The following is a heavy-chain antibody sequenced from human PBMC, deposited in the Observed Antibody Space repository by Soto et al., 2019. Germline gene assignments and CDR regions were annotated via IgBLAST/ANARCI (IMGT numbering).Heavy chain of an antibody. CDR1: GFTFSSYG. Sequence: QVQLVESGGGVVQPGRSLRLSCAASGFTFSSYGMHWVRQAPGKGLEWVAVIWYDGSNKYYADSVKGRFTISRDNSKNTLYLQMNSLRAEDTAVYYCARGGFGELLSDLFDYWGQGTLVTVSS. V-gene: IGHV3-33*01. CDR3: ARGGFGELLSDLFDY. J-gene: IGHJ4*02. D-gene: IGHD3-10*01. CDR2: IWYDGSNK.